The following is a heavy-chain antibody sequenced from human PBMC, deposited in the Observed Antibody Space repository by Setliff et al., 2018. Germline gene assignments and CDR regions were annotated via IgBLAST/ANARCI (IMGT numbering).Heavy chain of an antibody. V-gene: IGHV3-48*04. Sequence: GSLRLSCAASGFTFSSYSMNWVRQAPGKGLEWVSYISSSSSSIYYADSVKGRFTISRDSAKNTVYLQKNSLGAEDTAVYYCARDLQKSCYWGQGTLVTVSS. CDR3: ARDLQKSCY. CDR2: ISSSSSSI. CDR1: GFTFSSYS. J-gene: IGHJ4*02.